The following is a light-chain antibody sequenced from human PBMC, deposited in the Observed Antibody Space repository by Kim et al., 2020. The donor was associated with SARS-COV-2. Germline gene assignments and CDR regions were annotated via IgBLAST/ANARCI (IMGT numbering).Light chain of an antibody. J-gene: IGLJ2*01. CDR2: YNN. CDR3: QVWDSSSDHVV. V-gene: IGLV3-21*04. Sequence: APGKTARITCGGNNIGSKSVHWYQQKPGQAPVLVIYYNNDRPSGIPERFSGSNSGNTATLTINRVEAGDEADYYCQVWDSSSDHVVFGGGTQLTVL. CDR1: NIGSKS.